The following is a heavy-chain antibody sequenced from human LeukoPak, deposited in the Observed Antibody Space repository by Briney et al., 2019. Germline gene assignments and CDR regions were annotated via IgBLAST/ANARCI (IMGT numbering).Heavy chain of an antibody. J-gene: IGHJ4*02. CDR1: GFTFTTYY. CDR2: INQDGRTK. CDR3: ARENWANDY. D-gene: IGHD7-27*01. V-gene: IGHV3-7*01. Sequence: GKSLRLSCAASGFTFTTYYMSWVRQAPGKRLEWVANINQDGRTKYYVDSVKGRFTISRDNAINSVFLQMNSLRAEDTAVYYCARENWANDYWGQGTLVTVSS.